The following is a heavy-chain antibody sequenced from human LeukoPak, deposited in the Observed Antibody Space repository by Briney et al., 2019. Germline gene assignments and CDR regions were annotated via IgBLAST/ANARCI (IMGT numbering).Heavy chain of an antibody. J-gene: IGHJ4*02. Sequence: GWSLSLSCAACRLSFSTYAMNWVRQPRGRGLEWVSSISCSGTTTYYADSVRGRFTFSRDSSKNTLYLQMNNLRAEDTAVYYCARIYGYFDYWGQGTLVTVSS. CDR1: RLSFSTYA. CDR3: ARIYGYFDY. CDR2: ISCSGTTT. D-gene: IGHD5-18*01. V-gene: IGHV3-23*01.